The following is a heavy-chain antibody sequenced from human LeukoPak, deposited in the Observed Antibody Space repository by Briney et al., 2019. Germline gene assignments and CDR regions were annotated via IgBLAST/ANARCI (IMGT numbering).Heavy chain of an antibody. J-gene: IGHJ4*02. D-gene: IGHD2-2*01. CDR3: ARAPITSPFHFDY. Sequence: GGSLRLSCTASGFAFDEHGMSWVRQVPGKGLEWVSGINWSGGSTGYADPLRGRFTISRDNAKNSLYLQMDSLRAEDTALYDCARAPITSPFHFDYWGQGTLVTVSS. CDR2: INWSGGST. V-gene: IGHV3-20*01. CDR1: GFAFDEHG.